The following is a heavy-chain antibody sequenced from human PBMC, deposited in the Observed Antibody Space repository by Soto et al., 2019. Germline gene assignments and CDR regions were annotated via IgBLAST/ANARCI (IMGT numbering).Heavy chain of an antibody. Sequence: ASVKVSCKASGYTFTSYYMHWVRQAPGQGLEWMGIINPSVATTSQSQNFQGRLTMTRDTSTSTVYMELSNLMSEDTAVYYCARGANMAARSNTLDVWGQGTTVTVSS. CDR3: ARGANMAARSNTLDV. J-gene: IGHJ6*02. D-gene: IGHD6-6*01. V-gene: IGHV1-46*01. CDR2: INPSVATT. CDR1: GYTFTSYY.